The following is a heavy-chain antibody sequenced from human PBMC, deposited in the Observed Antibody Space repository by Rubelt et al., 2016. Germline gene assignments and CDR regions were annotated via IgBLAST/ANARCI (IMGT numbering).Heavy chain of an antibody. Sequence: QVQLQQWGAGLLKPSETLSLTCAVYGGSFSGYYWSWIRQPPGKGLEWIGEINHSGRTNYNPSLKSRVTISVDTSKNQFSLKVYSVTAADTAVYYCARTYRYYSDYWGQGTLVTVSS. V-gene: IGHV4-34*01. CDR2: INHSGRT. CDR1: GGSFSGYY. D-gene: IGHD1-26*01. J-gene: IGHJ4*02. CDR3: ARTYRYYSDY.